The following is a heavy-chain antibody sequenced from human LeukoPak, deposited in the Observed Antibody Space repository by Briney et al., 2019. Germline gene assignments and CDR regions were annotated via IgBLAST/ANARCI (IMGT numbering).Heavy chain of an antibody. V-gene: IGHV3-21*01. CDR1: GFTFSSYS. CDR3: ATYYYDSSGYQVLDY. CDR2: ISSSSSYI. Sequence: PGGSLRLSCAASGFTFSSYSMNWVRQAPGKRLEWVSSISSSSSYIYYADSVKGRFTISRDNAENSLYLQMNSLRAEDTAVYYCATYYYDSSGYQVLDYWGQGTLATVSS. D-gene: IGHD3-22*01. J-gene: IGHJ4*02.